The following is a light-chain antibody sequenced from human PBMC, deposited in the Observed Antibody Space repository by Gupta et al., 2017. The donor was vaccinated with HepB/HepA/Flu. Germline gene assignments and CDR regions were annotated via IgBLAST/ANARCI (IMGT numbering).Light chain of an antibody. CDR3: QVWGTTSEHMV. Sequence: SYVLTQPPSVSVAPGQTATITCGGNNIGRKGVHWYQQRPGQAPVLVIYDDNDRPSGIPERFSGSNSGNAATLTISRVQVGDEGGYHCQVWGTTSEHMVFGGGTKLTVL. J-gene: IGLJ2*01. CDR2: DDN. V-gene: IGLV3-21*02. CDR1: NIGRKG.